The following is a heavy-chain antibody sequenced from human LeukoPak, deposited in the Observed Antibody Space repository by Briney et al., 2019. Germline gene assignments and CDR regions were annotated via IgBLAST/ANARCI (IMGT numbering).Heavy chain of an antibody. D-gene: IGHD2-2*01. J-gene: IGHJ5*02. CDR3: AKDLIDIVVVPAPNWFDP. CDR2: ISGSGGST. CDR1: GFTFSSYG. Sequence: GGTLRLSCAASGFTFSSYGMSWVRQAPGKGLEWVSAISGSGGSTYYADSVKGRFTISRDNSKNTLYLQMNSLRAEDTAVYYCAKDLIDIVVVPAPNWFDPWGQGTLVTVSS. V-gene: IGHV3-23*01.